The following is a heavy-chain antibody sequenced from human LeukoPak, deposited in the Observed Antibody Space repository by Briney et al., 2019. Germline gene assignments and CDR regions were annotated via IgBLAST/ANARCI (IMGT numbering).Heavy chain of an antibody. CDR3: ATDGAGFDV. V-gene: IGHV3-11*01. Sequence: GGSLRLSCAASGFTLIDYYMSWIRPAPGKGLEWLSYINIGGTNTHYAHSVQGRLTLYSDNAKKSLYLEMNNLRAEDTAVYYCATDGAGFDVWGQGVLVTVSS. CDR2: INIGGTNT. J-gene: IGHJ5*02. CDR1: GFTLIDYY.